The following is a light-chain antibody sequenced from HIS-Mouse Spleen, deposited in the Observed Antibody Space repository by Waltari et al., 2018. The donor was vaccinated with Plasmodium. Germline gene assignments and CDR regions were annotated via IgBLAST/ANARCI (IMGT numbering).Light chain of an antibody. CDR3: YSTDSSGNHRV. V-gene: IGLV3-10*01. J-gene: IGLJ3*02. Sequence: SYELTQPSSVSVSPGQTARITCSGDALPKTYAYWYQQKPGQAPVLVIYEDSKRPSGIPERFSGSSSGTMATLTISGAQVEDEADYYCYSTDSSGNHRVFGGGTKLTVL. CDR1: ALPKTY. CDR2: EDS.